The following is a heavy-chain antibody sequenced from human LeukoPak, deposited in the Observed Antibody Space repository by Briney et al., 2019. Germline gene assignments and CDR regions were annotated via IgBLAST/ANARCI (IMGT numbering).Heavy chain of an antibody. CDR2: ISGSGTTK. Sequence: GGSLRLSCVVSGLTFSSHSMNWVRQAPGEPLEWLSHISGSGTTKYYADSVKGRFTISRDNAKNSLYLQMNSLRAEDTAVYYCASGLPTGYWGQGTLVTVSS. V-gene: IGHV3-48*04. J-gene: IGHJ4*02. CDR1: GLTFSSHS. CDR3: ASGLPTGY. D-gene: IGHD3-9*01.